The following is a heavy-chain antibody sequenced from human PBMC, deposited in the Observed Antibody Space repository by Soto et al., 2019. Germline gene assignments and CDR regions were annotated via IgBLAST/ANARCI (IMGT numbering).Heavy chain of an antibody. V-gene: IGHV4-31*03. Sequence: SETLSLTCTVSGGSISSGGYYWSWIRQHPGKGLEWIGYIYYSGSTYYNPSLKSRVTISVDTSKNQFSLKLSSVTAADTAVYYCARESYYYDSSGYYHYFDYWGQGTLVTVSS. CDR1: GGSISSGGYY. CDR3: ARESYYYDSSGYYHYFDY. D-gene: IGHD3-22*01. CDR2: IYYSGST. J-gene: IGHJ4*02.